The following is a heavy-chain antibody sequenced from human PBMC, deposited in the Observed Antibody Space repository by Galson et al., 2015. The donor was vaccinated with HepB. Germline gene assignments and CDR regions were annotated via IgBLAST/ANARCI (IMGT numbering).Heavy chain of an antibody. CDR2: ISYDGSNK. D-gene: IGHD1-7*01. J-gene: IGHJ4*02. CDR3: AREVDWNSFDY. V-gene: IGHV3-30-3*01. Sequence: SLRLSCAASGFTFSNYVMHWVRQAPGKGLEWVAFISYDGSNKNYADSVKGRFTISRDNSKSTLHLEMSSLKTEDMAVYYCAREVDWNSFDYWGRGTLVTVSS. CDR1: GFTFSNYV.